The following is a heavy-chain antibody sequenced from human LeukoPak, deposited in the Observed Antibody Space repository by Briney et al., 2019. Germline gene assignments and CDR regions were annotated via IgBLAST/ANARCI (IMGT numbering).Heavy chain of an antibody. D-gene: IGHD6-19*01. CDR3: ARRSGIAVAGAFDY. V-gene: IGHV3-48*03. CDR1: GFTFSSYE. J-gene: IGHJ4*02. Sequence: GGSLRLSCAASGFTFSSYEMNWVRQAPGKGLEWVSYISSSGSTIYYADSLKGRFTISRDNAKNTLYLQMNSLRAEDTAVYYCARRSGIAVAGAFDYWGQGTLVTVSS. CDR2: ISSSGSTI.